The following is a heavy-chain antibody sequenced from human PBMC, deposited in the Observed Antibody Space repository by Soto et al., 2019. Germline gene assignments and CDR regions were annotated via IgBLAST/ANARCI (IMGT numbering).Heavy chain of an antibody. D-gene: IGHD2-2*01. CDR1: GYTFTSYA. CDR3: ARDLSLCSSTSCYPSDYGMDV. V-gene: IGHV7-4-1*01. Sequence: QVQLVQSGSELKKPGASVKVSCKASGYTFTSYAMNWVRQAPGQGLEWMGWINTNTGNPTYAQGFTGRFVFSLDTSVSTAYLQICSIKAEDTAVYYCARDLSLCSSTSCYPSDYGMDVWGQGTTVTVSS. J-gene: IGHJ6*02. CDR2: INTNTGNP.